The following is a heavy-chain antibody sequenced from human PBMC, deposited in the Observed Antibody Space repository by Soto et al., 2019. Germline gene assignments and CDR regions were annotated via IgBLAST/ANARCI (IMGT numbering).Heavy chain of an antibody. CDR3: ARGDYVPNWFDP. CDR1: GGSISSGDYY. V-gene: IGHV4-30-4*01. D-gene: IGHD4-17*01. J-gene: IGHJ5*02. CDR2: IYYSGST. Sequence: SETLSLTCTVSGGSISSGDYYWSWIRQPPGKGLEWIGYIYYSGSTYYNPSLKSRVTISVDTSKNQFSLKLSSVTAADTAVYYCARGDYVPNWFDPWGQGTLVTVSS.